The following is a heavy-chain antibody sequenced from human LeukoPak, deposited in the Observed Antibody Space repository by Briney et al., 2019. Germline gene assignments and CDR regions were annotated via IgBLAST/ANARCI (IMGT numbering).Heavy chain of an antibody. CDR3: ARIGDLDAFDI. V-gene: IGHV1-46*03. CDR2: INPSGGST. J-gene: IGHJ3*02. CDR1: GYTFTGYY. Sequence: ASVKVSCKASGYTFTGYYMHWLRQAPGRGLEWMGIINPSGGSTSYAQKFQGRVTMTRDTSTSTVYMELSCLRSEDTAVYYCARIGDLDAFDIWGQGTMVTVSS. D-gene: IGHD3-10*01.